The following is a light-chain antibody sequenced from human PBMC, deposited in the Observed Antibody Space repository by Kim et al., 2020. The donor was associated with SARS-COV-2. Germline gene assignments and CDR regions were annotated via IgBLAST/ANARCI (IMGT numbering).Light chain of an antibody. CDR3: EQSYGTPPVYT. J-gene: IGKJ2*01. CDR1: QAISLY. V-gene: IGKV1-39*01. Sequence: DIEMTQSPSSLSASVGDRVTITCRSSQAISLYLNWYQQKPGKAPKLLIYATSTLQSGVPLRFSGRGSGTDFTLTIDSLESEDFGTYFCEQSYGTPPVYTFGLGTKLE. CDR2: ATS.